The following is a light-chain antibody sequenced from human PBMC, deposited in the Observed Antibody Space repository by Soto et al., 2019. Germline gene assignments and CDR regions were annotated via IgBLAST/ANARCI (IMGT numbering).Light chain of an antibody. J-gene: IGKJ4*01. V-gene: IGKV1-12*01. CDR3: QQANSFPLT. Sequence: DIHMTQSPSSVSASVGDRVTITCRASQGISSWLARYQQKPGKAPKLLIYAVSRLQSGVPSRFSGSGSRTDFTLTISSLQPEDFATYSCQQANSFPLTFGGGTKVEIK. CDR2: AVS. CDR1: QGISSW.